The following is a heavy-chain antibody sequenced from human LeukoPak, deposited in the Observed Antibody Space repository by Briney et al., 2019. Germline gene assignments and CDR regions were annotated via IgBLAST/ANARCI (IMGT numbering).Heavy chain of an antibody. CDR1: GGSISSYY. V-gene: IGHV4-59*01. CDR3: ARRDIGSHFDY. CDR2: IYDSGST. D-gene: IGHD1-26*01. Sequence: SETLSLTCTVSGGSISSYYWSWIRQPPGKGLEWIGYIYDSGSTNYNPSLKSRVTMSVDTSRNQFSLKVTSVSAADTAVYYCARRDIGSHFDYWGQGVLVTVSS. J-gene: IGHJ4*02.